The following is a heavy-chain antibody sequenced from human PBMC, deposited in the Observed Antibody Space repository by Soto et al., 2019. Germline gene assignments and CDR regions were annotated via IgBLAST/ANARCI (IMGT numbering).Heavy chain of an antibody. D-gene: IGHD5-12*01. CDR2: IYYSGST. J-gene: IGHJ4*02. Sequence: PSETLSLTCTVSGGSISSGGYYWSWIRQHPGKGLEWIGYIYYSGSTYYNPSLKSRVTISVDTSKNQFSLKLSSVTAADTAVYYCARSLRYREVEMATLWGQGTLVTVSS. CDR1: GGSISSGGYY. V-gene: IGHV4-31*03. CDR3: ARSLRYREVEMATL.